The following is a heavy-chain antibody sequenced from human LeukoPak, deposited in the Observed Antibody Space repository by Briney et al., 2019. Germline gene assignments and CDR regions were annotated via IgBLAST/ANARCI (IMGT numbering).Heavy chain of an antibody. CDR2: ISAYNGNT. V-gene: IGHV1-18*01. J-gene: IGHJ5*02. CDR3: ARHHGPYYYDSSGSGFDP. D-gene: IGHD3-22*01. Sequence: ASVKVSCKASGYTFTSYGISWVRQAPGQGLEWMGWISAYNGNTNYAQKLQGRVTMTTDTSTSTAYMELRSLRSDDTAVYYCARHHGPYYYDSSGSGFDPWGQGTLVTVSS. CDR1: GYTFTSYG.